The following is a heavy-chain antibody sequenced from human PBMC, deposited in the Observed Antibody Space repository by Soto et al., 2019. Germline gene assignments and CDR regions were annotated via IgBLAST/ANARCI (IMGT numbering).Heavy chain of an antibody. V-gene: IGHV3-30-3*01. CDR2: ISYDGSNK. J-gene: IGHJ6*02. CDR3: ARDDWFGEFGYYGMDV. CDR1: GFTFSSYA. Sequence: QVQLVESGGGVVQPWRSLRLSCAASGFTFSSYAMHWVRQAPGKGLEWVAVISYDGSNKYYADSVKGRFTISRDNSKNTLYLQMNSLRAEDTAVYYCARDDWFGEFGYYGMDVWGQGTTVTVSS. D-gene: IGHD3-10*01.